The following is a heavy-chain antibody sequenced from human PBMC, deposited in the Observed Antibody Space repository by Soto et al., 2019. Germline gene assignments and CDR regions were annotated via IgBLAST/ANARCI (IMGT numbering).Heavy chain of an antibody. CDR1: GVSISSSSYY. CDR3: ARHSVVTAFRYPSYYYYGMDV. Sequence: PSETLSLTCTVSGVSISSSSYYWGWIRQPPGKGLEWIGSIYYSGSTYYNPSLKSRVTISVDTSKNQFSLKLSSVTAADTAVYYCARHSVVTAFRYPSYYYYGMDVWGQGTTVTVSS. D-gene: IGHD2-21*02. V-gene: IGHV4-39*01. J-gene: IGHJ6*02. CDR2: IYYSGST.